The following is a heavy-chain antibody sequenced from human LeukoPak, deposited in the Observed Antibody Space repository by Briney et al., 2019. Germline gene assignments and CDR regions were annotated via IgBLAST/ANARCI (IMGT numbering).Heavy chain of an antibody. D-gene: IGHD3-10*01. CDR3: ARDLSGGWGGVAFDI. J-gene: IGHJ3*02. CDR2: IYYSGST. CDR1: GGSISSSSYY. V-gene: IGHV4-39*07. Sequence: SETLSLTCTVSGGSISSSSYYWGWIRQPPGKGLEWIGSIYYSGSTYYNPSLKSRVTISVDTSKNQFSLKLSSVTAADTAVYYCARDLSGGWGGVAFDIWGQGTMVTVSS.